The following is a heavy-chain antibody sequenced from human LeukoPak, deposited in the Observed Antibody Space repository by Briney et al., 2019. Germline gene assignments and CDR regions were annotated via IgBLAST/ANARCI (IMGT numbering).Heavy chain of an antibody. D-gene: IGHD3-16*02. CDR3: ARDLSVAFGGVIVPYYFDY. J-gene: IGHJ4*02. Sequence: PSETLSLTRTVSGGSISSYYWSWIRQPAGKGLEWIGRIYTSGSTNYNPSLKSRVTMSVDTSKNQFSLKLSSVTAADTAVYYCARDLSVAFGGVIVPYYFDYWGQGTLVTVSS. CDR1: GGSISSYY. V-gene: IGHV4-4*07. CDR2: IYTSGST.